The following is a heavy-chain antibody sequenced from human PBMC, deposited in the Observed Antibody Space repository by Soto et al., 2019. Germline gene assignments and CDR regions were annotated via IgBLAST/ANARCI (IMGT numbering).Heavy chain of an antibody. CDR3: ARDTAMPPTPGY. CDR1: GYTFTSYG. V-gene: IGHV1-18*01. Sequence: ASVKVSCKASGYTFTSYGISWVRQAPGQGLEWMGWISAYNGNTNYAQKLQGRVTMTTDASTSTAFMELRSLRSDDTAVYYCARDTAMPPTPGYWGQGTLVTVSS. CDR2: ISAYNGNT. D-gene: IGHD5-18*01. J-gene: IGHJ4*02.